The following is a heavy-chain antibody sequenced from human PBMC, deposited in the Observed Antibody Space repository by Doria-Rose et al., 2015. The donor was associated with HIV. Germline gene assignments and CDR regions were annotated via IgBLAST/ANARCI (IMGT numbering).Heavy chain of an antibody. CDR3: ARIKSSRWYHKYYFDF. Sequence: SGPVLVKPTETLTLTCTVSGVSLSSPGMGVSWIRQPPGKALEWLANTFSDDERSYKTSLKSRLTTPRGTSKSQVVLTMIDMDPVDTATYYCARIKSSRWYHKYYFDFWGQGTQVIVSA. D-gene: IGHD6-13*01. V-gene: IGHV2-26*01. J-gene: IGHJ4*02. CDR2: TFSDDER. CDR1: GVSLSSPGMG.